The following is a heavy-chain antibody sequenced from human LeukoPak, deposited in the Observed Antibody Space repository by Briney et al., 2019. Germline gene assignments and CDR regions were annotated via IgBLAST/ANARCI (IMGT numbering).Heavy chain of an antibody. J-gene: IGHJ4*02. Sequence: SETLSLTCAVYGGSFSGYYWSWIRQPPGKGLEWIGEINHSGSTNYNPALKSRVTISVDTSKNQFSLKLSSVPAADTAVYYCARGASDIPFDYWGQGTLVTVSS. D-gene: IGHD2-15*01. CDR2: INHSGST. CDR1: GGSFSGYY. CDR3: ARGASDIPFDY. V-gene: IGHV4-34*01.